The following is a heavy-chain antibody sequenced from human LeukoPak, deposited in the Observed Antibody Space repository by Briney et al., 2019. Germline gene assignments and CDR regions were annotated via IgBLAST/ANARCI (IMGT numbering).Heavy chain of an antibody. V-gene: IGHV3-66*01. CDR2: IYSGGST. CDR3: ARKTDHQTGGDY. D-gene: IGHD1-1*01. Sequence: GGSLILSCAASGFSVSRNYMTWVRQAPGEGLEWVSLIYSGGSTSYADSVKGRFTISRDNSKNTLYLQMNSLRAEDTAAYYCARKTDHQTGGDYWGQGTLVTVSS. CDR1: GFSVSRNY. J-gene: IGHJ4*02.